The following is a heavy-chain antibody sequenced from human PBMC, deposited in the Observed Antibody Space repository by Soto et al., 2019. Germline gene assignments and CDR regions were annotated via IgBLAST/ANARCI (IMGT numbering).Heavy chain of an antibody. CDR1: GGSISSGDYY. CDR2: IFYRGTT. D-gene: IGHD1-1*01. Sequence: QMQLQESGPGLVKPSQTLSLTCTVSGGSISSGDYYWSWIRQPPGKGLEWLGYIFYRGTTYYNPSLKSRLSISVDTSKTHFSLKLNSVTAADTAVYYCASELGTSWFDPWGQGTLVTVSS. V-gene: IGHV4-30-4*01. J-gene: IGHJ5*02. CDR3: ASELGTSWFDP.